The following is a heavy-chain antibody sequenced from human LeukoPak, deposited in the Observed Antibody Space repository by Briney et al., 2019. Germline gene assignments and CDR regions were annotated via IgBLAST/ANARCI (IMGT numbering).Heavy chain of an antibody. CDR3: ARANFYDSSGRYFYCGMDV. CDR1: GYTFTSYD. Sequence: ASVKVSCKASGYTFTSYDINWVRQATGQGLEWMGWMNPNSGNTGYAQKFQGRVTMTRNTSISTAYMELSSLRSEDTAVYYCARANFYDSSGRYFYCGMDVWGQGTTVTVSS. D-gene: IGHD3-22*01. CDR2: MNPNSGNT. J-gene: IGHJ6*02. V-gene: IGHV1-8*01.